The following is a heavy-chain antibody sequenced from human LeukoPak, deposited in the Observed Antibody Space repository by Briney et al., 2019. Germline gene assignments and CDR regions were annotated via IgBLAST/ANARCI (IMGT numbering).Heavy chain of an antibody. Sequence: SETLSLTCTVSGGSINSYYWSWIRQPPGKGLEWIGRIYTSGSTNYNPSLKSRVTMSVDTSKNQFSLKLSSVTAADTAVYYCARAGYDSSGYSAYFDYWGQGTLVTVSS. V-gene: IGHV4-4*07. CDR2: IYTSGST. CDR1: GGSINSYY. D-gene: IGHD3-22*01. CDR3: ARAGYDSSGYSAYFDY. J-gene: IGHJ4*02.